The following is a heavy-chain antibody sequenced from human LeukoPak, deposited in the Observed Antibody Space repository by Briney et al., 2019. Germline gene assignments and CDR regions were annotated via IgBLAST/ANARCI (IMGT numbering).Heavy chain of an antibody. CDR2: IYNDHST. CDR3: ARPTSEYTQGQHGAFDI. V-gene: IGHV3-53*01. J-gene: IGHJ3*02. D-gene: IGHD2/OR15-2a*01. Sequence: GGSLRLSCAASGFTVSNNYVSWVRQAPGKGLEWVSIIYNDHSTYYADSVKGRFTISRDNSKNTLYLHMTSLRAEDTAIYYCARPTSEYTQGQHGAFDIWGQRKLVTVSS. CDR1: GFTVSNNY.